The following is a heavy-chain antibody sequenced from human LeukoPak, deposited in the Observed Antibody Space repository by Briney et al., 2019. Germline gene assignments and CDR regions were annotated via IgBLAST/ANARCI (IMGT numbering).Heavy chain of an antibody. CDR3: ARDSSTVTTRHFDY. V-gene: IGHV4-59*01. Sequence: SETLSLTCTVSGGSINNYYWTWIRQPPGKGLECIGYVYYTGSTYYNPSLKSRVTISVDTSKNQFSLKLNSVTAADTAAYYCARDSSTVTTRHFDYWGQGTLVTVFS. D-gene: IGHD4-17*01. CDR1: GGSINNYY. J-gene: IGHJ4*02. CDR2: VYYTGST.